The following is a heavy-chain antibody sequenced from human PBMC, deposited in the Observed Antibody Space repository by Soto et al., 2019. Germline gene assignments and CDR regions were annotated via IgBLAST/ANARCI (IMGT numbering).Heavy chain of an antibody. CDR1: GFSFTTTRMG. J-gene: IGHJ4*02. CDR2: IYWDGES. Sequence: QITLKEAGPTLVKPTETLTLTCTFSGFSFTTTRMGVGWTRQPPGKALEWLAIIYWDGESRYNPLLRRRLTLTEDPSKNQVVLTMTNMDPKDTATYSGAHRESTGTTTYFDSWGQGIPVTVAS. CDR3: AHRESTGTTTYFDS. D-gene: IGHD1-1*01. V-gene: IGHV2-5*02.